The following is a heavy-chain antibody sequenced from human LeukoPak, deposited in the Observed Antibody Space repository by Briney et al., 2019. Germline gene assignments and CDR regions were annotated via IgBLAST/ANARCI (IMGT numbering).Heavy chain of an antibody. V-gene: IGHV4-34*01. Sequence: SETLSLTCAVYGGSFSGYYWSWIRQPPGKGLEWIGEINHSGSTNYNTSLKSRVTISVDTSKNQFSMKLSSVNAADTAVYYCARDRVVAREYYFDYWGQGTLVTVSS. CDR3: ARDRVVAREYYFDY. CDR1: GGSFSGYY. J-gene: IGHJ4*02. CDR2: INHSGST. D-gene: IGHD2-15*01.